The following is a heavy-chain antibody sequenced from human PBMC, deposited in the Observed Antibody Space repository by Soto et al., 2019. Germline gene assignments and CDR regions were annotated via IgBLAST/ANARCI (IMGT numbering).Heavy chain of an antibody. CDR1: GGTFISYA. D-gene: IGHD3-10*01. CDR2: IIPIFGTA. Sequence: SVTVSCQASGGTFISYAISWVRQAPGQGLEWMGGIIPIFGTANYAQKFQGRVTITADESTSTAYMELSSLRSEDTAVYYCARDNKVGSGSYTFFYYYYGMDVWGQGTTVTVSS. CDR3: ARDNKVGSGSYTFFYYYYGMDV. J-gene: IGHJ6*02. V-gene: IGHV1-69*13.